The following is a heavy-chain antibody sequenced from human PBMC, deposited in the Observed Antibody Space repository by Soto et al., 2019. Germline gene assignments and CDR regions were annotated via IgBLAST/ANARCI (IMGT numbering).Heavy chain of an antibody. Sequence: QLHLVQSGAVVKKPGASVTVSCSASGYPVTAYYMHWVRQAPGRGLEWMGGINPATGAAKYTQTFQGRVTMTRDTSTSTVFMELSGLTSEDTAGFYCARGGGVGVAGSAAFDTWGQGTLVTVSS. D-gene: IGHD3-3*01. CDR1: GYPVTAYY. CDR3: ARGGGVGVAGSAAFDT. J-gene: IGHJ3*02. V-gene: IGHV1-2*02. CDR2: INPATGAA.